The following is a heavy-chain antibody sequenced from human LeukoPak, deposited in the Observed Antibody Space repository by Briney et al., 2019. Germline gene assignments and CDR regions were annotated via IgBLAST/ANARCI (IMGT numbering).Heavy chain of an antibody. CDR1: GGSISSYY. CDR3: ASQSSPPPKAAAGGRYWFDP. CDR2: INHSGST. Sequence: SETLSLTCTVSGGSISSYYWSWIRQPPGKGLEWIGEINHSGSTNYNPSLKSRVTISVDTSKNQFSLKLSSVTAADTAVYYCASQSSPPPKAAAGGRYWFDPWGQGTLVTVSS. D-gene: IGHD6-13*01. V-gene: IGHV4-34*01. J-gene: IGHJ5*02.